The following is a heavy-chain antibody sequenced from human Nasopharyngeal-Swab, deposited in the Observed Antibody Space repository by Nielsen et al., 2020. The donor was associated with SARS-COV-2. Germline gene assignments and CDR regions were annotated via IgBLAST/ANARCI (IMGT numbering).Heavy chain of an antibody. V-gene: IGHV3-9*01. CDR1: GFTFDDYA. CDR3: AKLPPSAGDYYGSGSLPEV. J-gene: IGHJ4*02. D-gene: IGHD3-10*01. Sequence: SLKISCAAPGFTFDDYAMHWVRQAPGKGLEWVSGISWNSGSIGYADSVKGRFTISRDNAKNSLYLQMNSLRAEDTALYYCAKLPPSAGDYYGSGSLPEVWGQGTLVTVSS. CDR2: ISWNSGSI.